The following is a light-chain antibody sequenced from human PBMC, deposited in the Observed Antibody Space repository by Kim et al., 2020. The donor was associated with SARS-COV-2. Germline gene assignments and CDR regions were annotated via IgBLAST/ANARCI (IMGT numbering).Light chain of an antibody. CDR1: DSVGSNF. CDR2: GAS. CDR3: QQYIDTPLT. V-gene: IGKV3-20*01. Sequence: LSPGERATLSCRASDSVGSNFLAWYQQKPGQAPRILIFGASSRVTGIPDRFSGSGSGTDFTLTISRLEPEDFAVYYCQQYIDTPLTFGGGTKLEI. J-gene: IGKJ4*01.